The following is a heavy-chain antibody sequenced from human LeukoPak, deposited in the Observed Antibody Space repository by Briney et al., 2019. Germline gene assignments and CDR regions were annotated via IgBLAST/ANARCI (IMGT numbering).Heavy chain of an antibody. CDR3: AKDIGRSSSWYSHFGY. J-gene: IGHJ4*02. V-gene: IGHV3-23*01. CDR2: MSGSGGST. Sequence: PGGSLRLSCAASGFTFSIHGMSWVRQAPGRGLEWVSAMSGSGGSTYYADSVKGRFTISRDNSKNTLYLQMNSLRAEDTALYYCAKDIGRSSSWYSHFGYWGQGTLVTVSS. D-gene: IGHD6-13*01. CDR1: GFTFSIHG.